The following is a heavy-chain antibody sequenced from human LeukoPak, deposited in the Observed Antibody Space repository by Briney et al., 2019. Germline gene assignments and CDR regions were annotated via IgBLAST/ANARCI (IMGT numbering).Heavy chain of an antibody. CDR3: ARPVGVGGSMQYYFDY. J-gene: IGHJ4*02. V-gene: IGHV4-39*07. CDR2: IYYSGST. CDR1: GGSISSSSYY. D-gene: IGHD2/OR15-2a*01. Sequence: PSETLSLTCTVSGGSISSSSYYWGWIRQPPGKGLEWIGSIYYSGSTYYNPSLKSRVTISVDTSKNQFSLKLSSVTAADTAVYYCARPVGVGGSMQYYFDYWGQGTLVTVSS.